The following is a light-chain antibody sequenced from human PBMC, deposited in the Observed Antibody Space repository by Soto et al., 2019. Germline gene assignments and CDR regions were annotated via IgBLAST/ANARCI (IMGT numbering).Light chain of an antibody. CDR2: EVS. CDR1: SSDVGGYNY. Sequence: QSALTQPPSASGSPGQSVTISCTGTSSDVGGYNYVSWYQQHPGKAPKLMIYEVSKRPSGVPDRFSGSKSGNTACLTVSGLQAEDEDDYYGSSYACSKNFYVFGTGTKVTVL. J-gene: IGLJ1*01. CDR3: SSYACSKNFYV. V-gene: IGLV2-8*01.